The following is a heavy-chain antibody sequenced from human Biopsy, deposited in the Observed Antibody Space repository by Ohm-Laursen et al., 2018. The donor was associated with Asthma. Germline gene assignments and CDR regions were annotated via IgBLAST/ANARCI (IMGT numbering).Heavy chain of an antibody. CDR3: VKDTYEDDYGYYTFDV. CDR1: GFTFGNFW. Sequence: GSLRLSCTASGFTFGNFWMSWGRQTPGKGLEWVATITGDGSQKFYVDSVTGRFTISRDNSKNSLYLQMSSLRAEDTAVYYCVKDTYEDDYGYYTFDVWGQGTMVTVSS. V-gene: IGHV3-7*03. CDR2: ITGDGSQK. J-gene: IGHJ3*01. D-gene: IGHD3-22*01.